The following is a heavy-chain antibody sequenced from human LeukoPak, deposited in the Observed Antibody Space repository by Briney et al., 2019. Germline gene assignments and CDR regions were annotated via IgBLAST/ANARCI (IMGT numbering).Heavy chain of an antibody. Sequence: PGGSLTLSCAASGFTVSSSQMHWVRQPPGNGLVWVSRILRDETYTNYADSVRGRFTISRDNANNMLFLQMNGLRGEDTAVYFCTRDPGSDSRDWYFDVGGGGTLLTVS. CDR1: GFTVSSSQ. CDR2: ILRDETYT. J-gene: IGHJ2*01. CDR3: TRDPGSDSRDWYFDV. V-gene: IGHV3-74*01.